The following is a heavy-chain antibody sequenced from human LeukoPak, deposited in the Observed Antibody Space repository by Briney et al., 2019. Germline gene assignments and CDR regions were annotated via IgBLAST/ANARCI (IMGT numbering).Heavy chain of an antibody. CDR2: IFHNGST. Sequence: SETLSLTCVVSGDSISSDNWWNWVRQPPGKGLEWIGEIFHNGSTNYNPSLKSRVTISVDKSKNQFSLKLSSVTAADTAVYYCARDSTIAAAGTVGAFDIWGQGTMVTVSS. CDR1: GDSISSDNW. V-gene: IGHV4-4*02. D-gene: IGHD6-13*01. CDR3: ARDSTIAAAGTVGAFDI. J-gene: IGHJ3*02.